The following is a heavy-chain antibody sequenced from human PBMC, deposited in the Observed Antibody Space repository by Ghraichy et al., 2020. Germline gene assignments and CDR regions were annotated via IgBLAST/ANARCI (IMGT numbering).Heavy chain of an antibody. CDR3: AREGGDPFDY. V-gene: IGHV4-34*01. Sequence: SETLSLTCAVYGGSFSGYYWSWIRQPPGKGLEWIGEINHSGSTNYNPSLKSRVTISVDTSKNQFSLKLSSVTAADTAVYYCAREGGDPFDYWGQGTLVTVSS. CDR1: GGSFSGYY. J-gene: IGHJ4*02. D-gene: IGHD2-21*02. CDR2: INHSGST.